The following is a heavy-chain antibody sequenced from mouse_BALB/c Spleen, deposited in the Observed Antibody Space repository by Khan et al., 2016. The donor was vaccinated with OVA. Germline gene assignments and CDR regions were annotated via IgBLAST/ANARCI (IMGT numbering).Heavy chain of an antibody. CDR2: VNTYYGDA. CDR1: GYTFTDFT. V-gene: IGHV1S137*01. J-gene: IGHJ3*01. Sequence: VQLKQSGAELVRPGVSVKISCKGSGYTFTDFTMHWVKQSHAKSLEWIGVVNTYYGDATYNQKFKGKATMTVDKSSTTAYMELARLTSEDYAIYFCARGGGGDRFAYWGQGTLVTVSA. CDR3: ARGGGGDRFAY.